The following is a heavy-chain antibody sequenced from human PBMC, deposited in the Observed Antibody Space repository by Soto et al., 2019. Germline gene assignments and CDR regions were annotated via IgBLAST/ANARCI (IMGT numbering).Heavy chain of an antibody. CDR3: TRADSDVVILPDVRPLFDL. D-gene: IGHD2-21*02. V-gene: IGHV1-46*04. CDR2: INPNGGYT. CDR1: GYDFFKYN. J-gene: IGHJ4*02. Sequence: QVQLVQSGAEVKKPGASVKVSCKTSGYDFFKYNMHWVRQAPGQGLEWMGVINPNGGYTRHAQKLQGRVIMTRDTSSKIVYMELSGLTSADTAIYYCTRADSDVVILPDVRPLFDLWGQGALVTVSS.